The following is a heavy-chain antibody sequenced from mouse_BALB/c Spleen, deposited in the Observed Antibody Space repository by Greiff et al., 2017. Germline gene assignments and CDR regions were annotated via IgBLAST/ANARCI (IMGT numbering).Heavy chain of an antibody. D-gene: IGHD1-1*01. CDR3: ARDGITTRYFDY. V-gene: IGHV5-17*02. J-gene: IGHJ2*01. Sequence: EVKVVESGGGLVQPGGSRKLSCAASGFTFSSFGMHWVRQAPEKGLEWVAYISSGSSTIYYADTVKGRFTISRDNPKNTLFLQMTSLRSEDTAMYYCARDGITTRYFDYWGQGTTLTVSS. CDR1: GFTFSSFG. CDR2: ISSGSSTI.